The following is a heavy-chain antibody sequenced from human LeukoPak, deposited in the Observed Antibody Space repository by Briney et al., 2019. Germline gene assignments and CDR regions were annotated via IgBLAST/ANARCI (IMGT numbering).Heavy chain of an antibody. Sequence: GRSLRLSCAASGFTFDDYAMHWVRQAPGKGLEWVSGISWNSGSIGYADSVKGRFTISRDNAKNSLYLQMNSLRAEDTALYYCAKDRGDYYDSTGAAFDIWGQGTMVTVSS. CDR2: ISWNSGSI. J-gene: IGHJ3*02. V-gene: IGHV3-9*01. D-gene: IGHD3-22*01. CDR1: GFTFDDYA. CDR3: AKDRGDYYDSTGAAFDI.